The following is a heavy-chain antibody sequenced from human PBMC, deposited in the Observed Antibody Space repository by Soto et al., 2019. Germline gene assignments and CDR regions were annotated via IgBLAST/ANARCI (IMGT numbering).Heavy chain of an antibody. D-gene: IGHD2-15*01. CDR1: GFTFSRQA. CDR2: IWYHGVDK. V-gene: IGHV3-33*01. Sequence: GGSLRLSCAASGFTFSRQAMHWVRQAPGRGLEWVAVIWYHGVDKYYADSVKGRFTISRDNSKNTVYLQMNSLRGEDTAVYYCATGFLASCTGGNCPLDSWGQGSLVTVSS. CDR3: ATGFLASCTGGNCPLDS. J-gene: IGHJ4*02.